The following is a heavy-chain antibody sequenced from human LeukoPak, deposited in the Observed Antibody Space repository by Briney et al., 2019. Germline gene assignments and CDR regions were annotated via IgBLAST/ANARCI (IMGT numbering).Heavy chain of an antibody. CDR1: GGSISSSSYY. D-gene: IGHD3-10*01. CDR3: AGTYFPNWFDP. V-gene: IGHV4-39*07. Sequence: SETLSLTCTVSGGSISSSSYYWGWIRQPPGKGLEWIGEINHSGSTNYNPSLKSRVTISVDTSKNQFSLKLSSVTAADTAVYYCAGTYFPNWFDPWGQGTLVTVSS. CDR2: INHSGST. J-gene: IGHJ5*02.